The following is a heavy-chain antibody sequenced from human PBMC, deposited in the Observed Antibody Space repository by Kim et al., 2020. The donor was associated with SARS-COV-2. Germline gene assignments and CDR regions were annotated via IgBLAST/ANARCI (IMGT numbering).Heavy chain of an antibody. J-gene: IGHJ6*03. CDR3: AREGMVGVVIELYYYYYYDMDV. D-gene: IGHD3-3*01. CDR1: GFTFSSYS. Sequence: GGSLRLSCAASGFTFSSYSMNWVRQAPGKGLEWVSSISSSSSYIYYADSVRGRFTISRDNSKNTLYLQMNSLRAEDTAVDYCAREGMVGVVIELYYYYYYDMDVWGKGPTVTVFS. CDR2: ISSSSSYI. V-gene: IGHV3-21*01.